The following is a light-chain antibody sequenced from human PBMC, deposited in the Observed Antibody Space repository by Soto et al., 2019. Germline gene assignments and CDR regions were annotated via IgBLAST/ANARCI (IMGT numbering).Light chain of an antibody. CDR1: QSISIW. V-gene: IGKV1-5*01. Sequence: DIQMTQSPSTLSASVGDRVTITCRASQSISIWLAWYQQKPGKAPKLLIYAASSLQSGVPSRFSGSGSGTEFTLTINSLQADDFATYYCQQHNSFSITFGQGTRLEIK. J-gene: IGKJ5*01. CDR3: QQHNSFSIT. CDR2: AAS.